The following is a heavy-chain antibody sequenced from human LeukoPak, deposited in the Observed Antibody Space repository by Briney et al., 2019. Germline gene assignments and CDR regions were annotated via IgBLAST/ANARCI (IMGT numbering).Heavy chain of an antibody. CDR2: IYSGGST. Sequence: GGSLRLSCAASGFIFTDYWMNWVRQAPGKGLEWVSVIYSGGSTYYADSVKGRFTISRDNSKNTLYLQMNSLRAEDTAVYYCARDRGYCSSTSCYRRSYGMDVWGQGTTVTVSS. V-gene: IGHV3-66*01. J-gene: IGHJ6*02. CDR1: GFIFTDYW. CDR3: ARDRGYCSSTSCYRRSYGMDV. D-gene: IGHD2-2*01.